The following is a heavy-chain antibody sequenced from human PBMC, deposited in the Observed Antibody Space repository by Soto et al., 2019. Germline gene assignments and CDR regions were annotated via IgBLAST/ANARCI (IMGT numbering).Heavy chain of an antibody. V-gene: IGHV5-10-1*01. CDR3: ARVCYDFWSGYYLGWFDP. CDR1: GYSFTSYW. CDR2: IDPSDSYT. D-gene: IGHD3-3*01. Sequence: PGESLKISCKGSGYSFTSYWISWVRQVPGKGLEWMGRIDPSDSYTNYSPSFQGHVTISADKSISTAYLQWSSLKASDTAMYYCARVCYDFWSGYYLGWFDPWGQGTLVTVSS. J-gene: IGHJ5*02.